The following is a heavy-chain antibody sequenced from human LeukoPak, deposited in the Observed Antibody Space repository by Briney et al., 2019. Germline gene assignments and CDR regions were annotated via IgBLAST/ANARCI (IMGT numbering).Heavy chain of an antibody. Sequence: GGSLRLSCAASGFTSSTMHWVRQAPGKGLEWVAVIPSDGNNKYYADSVKGRFTVSRDNSNNTLYLQMNSLRPEDTAVYYCAKISTGANCCLEGSQHWGQGTLVTVSS. D-gene: IGHD2-8*02. CDR3: AKISTGANCCLEGSQH. V-gene: IGHV3-30-3*02. J-gene: IGHJ1*01. CDR2: IPSDGNNK. CDR1: GFTSST.